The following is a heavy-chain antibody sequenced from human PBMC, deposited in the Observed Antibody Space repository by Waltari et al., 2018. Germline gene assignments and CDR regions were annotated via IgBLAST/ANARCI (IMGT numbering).Heavy chain of an antibody. CDR3: AREYLLDY. V-gene: IGHV4-39*07. CDR2: IYYRWST. Sequence: QLQLQESGPGLVKPSETLSLTCTVSGGSISSSSYYWGWIRQPPGKGLEWIGSIYYRWSTYYNPSLKSRVTRSVDTSKNQFALKLSSVTAAETAVYYCAREYLLDYWGQGTLVTVTS. J-gene: IGHJ4*02. CDR1: GGSISSSSYY.